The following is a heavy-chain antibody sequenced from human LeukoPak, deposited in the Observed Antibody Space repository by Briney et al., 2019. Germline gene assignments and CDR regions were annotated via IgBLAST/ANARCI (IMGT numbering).Heavy chain of an antibody. CDR2: IWYDGSNK. Sequence: GGSLRLSCAASGFTFSSYGMHWVRQAPGKGLEWVAVIWYDGSNKYYADSVKGRFTISRDNSKNTLYLQMNSLRAEDTAVYYCTRRGTGGPFDYWGQGTLVTVSS. V-gene: IGHV3-33*01. CDR3: TRRGTGGPFDY. D-gene: IGHD3/OR15-3a*01. CDR1: GFTFSSYG. J-gene: IGHJ4*02.